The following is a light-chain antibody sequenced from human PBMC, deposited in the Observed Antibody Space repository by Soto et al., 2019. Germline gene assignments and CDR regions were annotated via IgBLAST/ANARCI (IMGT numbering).Light chain of an antibody. V-gene: IGKV3-15*01. J-gene: IGKJ5*01. Sequence: EIVMAQVPATLSGSPGGRATVSWRSSQGFSSNLAWYQQKPGQTPRLLIYDASTRSTVIPARCSGSGSGTEFTLTTSSLQSEDFAVYYCQQYNDWPPITFGQGTRLEIK. CDR3: QQYNDWPPIT. CDR1: QGFSSN. CDR2: DAS.